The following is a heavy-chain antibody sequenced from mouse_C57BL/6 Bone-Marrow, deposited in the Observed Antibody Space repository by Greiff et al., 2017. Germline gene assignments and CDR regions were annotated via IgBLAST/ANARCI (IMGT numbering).Heavy chain of an antibody. D-gene: IGHD2-12*01. CDR1: GFSINSDCY. CDR2: TFYSGIT. V-gene: IGHV3-3*01. CDR3: ARAPYYRTSRGLYWYFDV. Sequence: EVKLVESGPSLVRPSQTLSLTCTVTGFSINSDCYWIWIRQFPGNKLEYIGYTFYSGITYYNPSLESRTYITRDTSKNQFSLKLSSVTTEDTATYYCARAPYYRTSRGLYWYFDVWGTGTTVTVSS. J-gene: IGHJ1*03.